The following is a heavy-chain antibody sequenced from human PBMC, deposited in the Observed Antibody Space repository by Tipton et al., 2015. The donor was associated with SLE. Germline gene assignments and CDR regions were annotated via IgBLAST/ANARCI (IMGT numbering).Heavy chain of an antibody. CDR1: GFTFSSYA. V-gene: IGHV3-30*04. J-gene: IGHJ4*02. D-gene: IGHD4-23*01. CDR2: ISYDGSNK. Sequence: RSLRLPCAASGFTFSSYAMHWVRQAPGKGLEWVAVISYDGSNKYYADSVKGRFTISRDNSKNTLYLQMNSLRAEDTAVYYCARDQGGGKGTCYDNWGQGTLVTVSS. CDR3: ARDQGGGKGTCYDN.